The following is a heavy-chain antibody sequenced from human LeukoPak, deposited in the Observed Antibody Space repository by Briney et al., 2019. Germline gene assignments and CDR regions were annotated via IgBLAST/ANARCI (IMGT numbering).Heavy chain of an antibody. CDR3: ATAGYSSSFDY. V-gene: IGHV5-51*07. D-gene: IGHD6-6*01. CDR1: GYSFANYW. J-gene: IGHJ4*02. Sequence: GEALKISCQGSGYSFANYWIGWEHQMSGKGQEWMGIIYPRVSDTRYTRSFQGHVTISADKSITTAYLQWSSLKASDSAMYYCATAGYSSSFDYWGQGTLVTVSS. CDR2: IYPRVSDT.